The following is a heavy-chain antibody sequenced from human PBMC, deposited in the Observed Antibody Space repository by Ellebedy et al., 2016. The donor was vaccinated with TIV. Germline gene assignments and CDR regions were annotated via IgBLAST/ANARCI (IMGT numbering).Heavy chain of an antibody. Sequence: GESLKISCVVSGFTVNSNYMSWVRQAPGKGLEWVSVISVGDSTYYADSVKGRFTISRDNSKNTLLLQMNSLRADDTAVYYCATESFNDADLILWGLFSMWGQGTTVTVSS. CDR3: ATESFNDADLILWGLFSM. V-gene: IGHV3-66*01. D-gene: IGHD3-10*01. J-gene: IGHJ3*02. CDR2: ISVGDST. CDR1: GFTVNSNY.